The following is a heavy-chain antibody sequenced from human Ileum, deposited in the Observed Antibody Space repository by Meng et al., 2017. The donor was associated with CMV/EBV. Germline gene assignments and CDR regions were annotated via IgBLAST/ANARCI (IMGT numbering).Heavy chain of an antibody. V-gene: IGHV3-30*02. CDR3: AKDGNSWNYYYFDY. D-gene: IGHD1-7*01. CDR1: GFTFSRYG. J-gene: IGHJ4*02. Sequence: GESLKISCAGSGFTFSRYGIHWVRQAPGKGLEWVAFIRYDGSNKYYADSVKGRFTISRDNSKNTLYLQMNSLRAEDTAVYYCAKDGNSWNYYYFDYWGQGTLVTVSS. CDR2: IRYDGSNK.